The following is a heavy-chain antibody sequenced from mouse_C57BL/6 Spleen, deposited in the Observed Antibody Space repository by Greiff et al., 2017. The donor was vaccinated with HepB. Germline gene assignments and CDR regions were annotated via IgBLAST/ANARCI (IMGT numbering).Heavy chain of an antibody. Sequence: VQLQQSGPELVKPGASVKISCKASGYAFSSSWMNWVKQRPGKGLEWIGRIYPGDGDTNYNGKFKGKATLTADKSSSTAYMQLSSLTSEDSAVYFGASHYYGSSYDAMDYWGQGTSVTVSS. D-gene: IGHD1-1*01. CDR2: IYPGDGDT. CDR3: ASHYYGSSYDAMDY. V-gene: IGHV1-82*01. CDR1: GYAFSSSW. J-gene: IGHJ4*01.